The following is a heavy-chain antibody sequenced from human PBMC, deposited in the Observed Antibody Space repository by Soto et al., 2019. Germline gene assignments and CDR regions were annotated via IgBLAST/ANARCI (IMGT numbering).Heavy chain of an antibody. Sequence: QVQLVQSGAEVRKPGSSVKVSCRASGDTFKNYAISWVRQAPGQGLEWMGGIIPIFGKTDYAQTFHGRVTSKGDESTDTAHRELRGLRSDDTALYYCATSGYNYGPFDYWGRGLLVTVSS. CDR2: IIPIFGKT. D-gene: IGHD2-15*01. CDR1: GDTFKNYA. CDR3: ATSGYNYGPFDY. V-gene: IGHV1-69*01. J-gene: IGHJ4*01.